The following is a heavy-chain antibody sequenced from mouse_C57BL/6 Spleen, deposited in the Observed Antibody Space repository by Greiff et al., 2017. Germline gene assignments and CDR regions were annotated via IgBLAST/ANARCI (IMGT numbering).Heavy chain of an antibody. CDR3: ARGGTNWAWFAY. D-gene: IGHD4-1*01. CDR2: IYPGSGST. V-gene: IGHV1-55*01. J-gene: IGHJ3*01. CDR1: GYPFTSYW. Sequence: QVQLQQPGAELVKPGASVKMSCKASGYPFTSYWITWVKQRPGQGLEWIGDIYPGSGSTNYNEKFKSKATLTVDTSSSTAYMQLSSLTSEDAAVYYCARGGTNWAWFAYWGQGTLVTVSA.